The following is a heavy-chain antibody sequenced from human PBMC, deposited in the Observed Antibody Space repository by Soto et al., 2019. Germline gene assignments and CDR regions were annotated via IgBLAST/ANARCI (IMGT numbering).Heavy chain of an antibody. Sequence: PSETLSLTCTVSGGSLNNYYWSWIRLAPGKGLEWIGYIYYTGTTKYNASLKSRVTMSVDASNNEFSLKMTSMTAADTGIYYCARDSSNYAFDYWGQGTQVTVSS. CDR3: ARDSSNYAFDY. CDR2: IYYTGTT. CDR1: GGSLNNYY. D-gene: IGHD3-10*01. J-gene: IGHJ4*02. V-gene: IGHV4-59*01.